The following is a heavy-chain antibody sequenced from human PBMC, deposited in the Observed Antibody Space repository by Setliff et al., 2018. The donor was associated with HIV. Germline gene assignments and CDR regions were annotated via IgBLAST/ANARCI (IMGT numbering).Heavy chain of an antibody. CDR2: IYSSGST. Sequence: SETLSLTCTVSGGSISSGGYYWSWIRQPAGKGLEWIGRIYSSGSTTYSPSLKSRVTILLDPSKNQFSLKLTSVTAADTAVYYCARVAAGTYGKGDWFDPWGQGTQVTVSS. D-gene: IGHD3-10*01. V-gene: IGHV4-61*02. J-gene: IGHJ5*02. CDR1: GGSISSGGYY. CDR3: ARVAAGTYGKGDWFDP.